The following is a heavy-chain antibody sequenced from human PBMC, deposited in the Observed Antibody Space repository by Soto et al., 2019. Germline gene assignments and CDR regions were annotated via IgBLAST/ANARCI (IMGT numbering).Heavy chain of an antibody. V-gene: IGHV1-2*04. CDR3: ARGDSTDCSNDVCSFFYNHDMDV. CDR1: GYSFTDYH. J-gene: IGHJ6*02. CDR2: INPKSGGT. D-gene: IGHD2-8*01. Sequence: ASVKVSCKASGYSFTDYHIHWVRQAPGQGLEWLGRINPKSGGTSTAQKFQGWVTMTTDTSISTASMELTRLTSDDTAIYYCARGDSTDCSNDVCSFFYNHDMDVWGQGTTVTVSS.